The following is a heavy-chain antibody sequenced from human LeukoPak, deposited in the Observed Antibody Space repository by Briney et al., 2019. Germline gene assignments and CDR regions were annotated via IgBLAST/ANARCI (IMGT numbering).Heavy chain of an antibody. J-gene: IGHJ4*02. D-gene: IGHD3-16*02. CDR2: IYHSGST. CDR3: ARQAAGRLGELPSTFDY. Sequence: PSETLSLTCAVSGGSISSGGYSWSWIRQPPGKGLEWIGYIYHSGSTYYNPSLKSRVTISVDRSKNQFSLKLSSVTAADTAVYYCARQAAGRLGELPSTFDYWGQGTLVTVSS. CDR1: GGSISSGGYS. V-gene: IGHV4-30-2*01.